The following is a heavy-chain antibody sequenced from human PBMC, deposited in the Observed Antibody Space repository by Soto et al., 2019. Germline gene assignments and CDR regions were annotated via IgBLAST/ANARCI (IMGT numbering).Heavy chain of an antibody. Sequence: GGSLRVSCAASGFTFSSYWMSWGRQAPWKGLEWVANIKQDGSEKYYVDSVKGRFTISRDNAKNSLYLQMNSLRAEDTAVYYCARDPNIVLVPAALRSYYYYYGMDVWGQGTTVTVSS. D-gene: IGHD2-2*01. J-gene: IGHJ6*02. CDR1: GFTFSSYW. CDR3: ARDPNIVLVPAALRSYYYYYGMDV. CDR2: IKQDGSEK. V-gene: IGHV3-7*01.